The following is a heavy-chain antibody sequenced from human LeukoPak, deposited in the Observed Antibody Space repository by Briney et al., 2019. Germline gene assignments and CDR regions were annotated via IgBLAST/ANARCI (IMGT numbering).Heavy chain of an antibody. V-gene: IGHV4-59*08. CDR1: GGSISSYY. CDR3: ARNWDRGDGYNKALDV. D-gene: IGHD5-24*01. J-gene: IGHJ6*02. CDR2: IYYSGRT. Sequence: SETLSLTCTVSGGSISSYYWSWIRQPPGKGLEWIGYIYYSGRTNYNPSLKSRVTISVDTSKNQFSLKLSSVTAADTAVYYCARNWDRGDGYNKALDVWGQGTTVTVSS.